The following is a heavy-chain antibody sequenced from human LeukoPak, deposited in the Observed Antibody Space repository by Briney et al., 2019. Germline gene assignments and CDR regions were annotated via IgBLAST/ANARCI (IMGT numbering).Heavy chain of an antibody. V-gene: IGHV3-66*02. Sequence: GGCLRLSCAASGFTVSTYYMSWVRQAPGKGLEWVSVIYSGGITYYADSVKGRFNISRDNSKNTLYLQMNSLRPEDTALYYCTRRHSSGSNWGQGTLVTVSS. CDR3: TRRHSSGSN. D-gene: IGHD6-19*01. CDR1: GFTVSTYY. J-gene: IGHJ4*02. CDR2: IYSGGIT.